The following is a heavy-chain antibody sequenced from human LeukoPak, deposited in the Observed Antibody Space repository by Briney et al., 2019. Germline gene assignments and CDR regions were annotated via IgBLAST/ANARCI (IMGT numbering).Heavy chain of an antibody. D-gene: IGHD2-2*01. CDR3: AKDYCSSTSCYADYYYGMDV. V-gene: IGHV3-9*01. CDR2: ISWNSGSI. CDR1: GFTFDDYA. J-gene: IGHJ6*04. Sequence: GRSLRLSCAASGFTFDDYAMHWVRQAPGKGLEWVSGISWNSGSIGYADSVKGRFTISRDNAKNSLYLQMNSLRAEDTAVYYCAKDYCSSTSCYADYYYGMDVWGKGTTVTVSS.